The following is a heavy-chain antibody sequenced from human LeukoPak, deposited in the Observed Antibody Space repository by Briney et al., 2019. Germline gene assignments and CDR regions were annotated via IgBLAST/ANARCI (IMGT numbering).Heavy chain of an antibody. CDR1: GYTFTSYD. Sequence: GASVKVSCKASGYTFTSYDINWVRQATGQGLEWMGWMNPNSGNTGYAQKFQGRATITRNTSISTAYMELSSLRSEDTAVYYCARVSRNGWLQYFDYWGQGTLVTVSS. V-gene: IGHV1-8*03. J-gene: IGHJ4*02. CDR3: ARVSRNGWLQYFDY. CDR2: MNPNSGNT. D-gene: IGHD5-24*01.